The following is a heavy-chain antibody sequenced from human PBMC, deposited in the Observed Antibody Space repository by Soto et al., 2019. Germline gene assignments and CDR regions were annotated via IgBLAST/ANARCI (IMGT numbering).Heavy chain of an antibody. CDR1: GFTFSRSW. V-gene: IGHV3-7*04. J-gene: IGHJ4*02. CDR2: INQDGSDK. Sequence: EVQLVESGGVLVQPGGSLRLTCAASGFTFSRSWMSWVRQAPGKGLEWVANINQDGSDKYYVDSVKGRFTISRDNAKNSLYLQMDTLKAEDTGVYYCARGGGNFDHWGQGTLVTVSS. CDR3: ARGGGNFDH. D-gene: IGHD3-16*01.